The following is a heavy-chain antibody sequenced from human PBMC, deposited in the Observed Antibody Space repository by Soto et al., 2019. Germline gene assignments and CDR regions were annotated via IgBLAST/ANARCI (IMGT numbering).Heavy chain of an antibody. J-gene: IGHJ5*02. D-gene: IGHD6-19*01. CDR3: ARGDSTGSPRGCFDP. V-gene: IGHV1-18*04. CDR2: ISTYNGDT. CDR1: GYSFTSYG. Sequence: QVQLVQSVTEVKKPGASVQVSCKASGYSFTSYGINWVRQAPGQGLEWMGWISTYNGDTNYAQKFQGRVTMTTDTSTTTAYMEFRRLTSDDTAVYFCARGDSTGSPRGCFDPWGQGTVVTVSS.